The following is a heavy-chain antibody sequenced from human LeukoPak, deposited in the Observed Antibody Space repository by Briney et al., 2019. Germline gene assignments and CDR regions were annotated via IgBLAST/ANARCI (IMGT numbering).Heavy chain of an antibody. CDR3: ARKEASGWSPFDY. CDR2: IIPIFGTA. Sequence: ASVKVSCKASGGTFSSYAISWVRQAPGQGLEWMGGIIPIFGTANYAQKFQGRVTITADESTSTAYMELSSLRSEDTAVYYCARKEASGWSPFDYWGQGTLVTVSS. J-gene: IGHJ4*02. CDR1: GGTFSSYA. D-gene: IGHD6-19*01. V-gene: IGHV1-69*13.